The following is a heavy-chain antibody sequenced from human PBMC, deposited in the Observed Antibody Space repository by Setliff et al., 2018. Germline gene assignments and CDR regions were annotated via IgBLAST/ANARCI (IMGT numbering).Heavy chain of an antibody. J-gene: IGHJ3*01. CDR1: GDSISSGDYF. D-gene: IGHD1-26*01. CDR2: IYHSGSA. Sequence: SETLSLTCTVSGDSISSGDYFRSWIRQPPGKGLEWIAYIYHSGSAYYNPSLKSRVTMSVDTSKNQSSLHLTSVTAADTAVYYCAREVGTSTSSDAFDVWGQGMMVTVSS. CDR3: AREVGTSTSSDAFDV. V-gene: IGHV4-30-4*08.